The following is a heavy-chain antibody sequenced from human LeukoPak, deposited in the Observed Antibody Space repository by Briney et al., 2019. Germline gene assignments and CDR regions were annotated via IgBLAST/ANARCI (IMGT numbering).Heavy chain of an antibody. CDR2: INPNSGGT. CDR3: ARADCSSTSCYSGGYWFDP. Sequence: ASVKVSCKASGYTFTDYYIHWVRQAPGQGLEWMGWINPNSGGTNYAQKFQGRVTMTRDTSISTAYMELSRLRSDDTAVYYCARADCSSTSCYSGGYWFDPWGQGTLVTVSS. V-gene: IGHV1-2*02. D-gene: IGHD2-2*01. J-gene: IGHJ5*02. CDR1: GYTFTDYY.